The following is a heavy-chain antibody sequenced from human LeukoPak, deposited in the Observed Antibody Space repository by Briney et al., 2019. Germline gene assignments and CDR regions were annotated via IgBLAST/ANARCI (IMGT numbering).Heavy chain of an antibody. D-gene: IGHD3-22*01. CDR2: IYYSGST. CDR3: AREYYYDSSGYRY. J-gene: IGHJ4*02. CDR1: GGSISSSSYY. Sequence: SETLSLTCTVSGGSISSSSYYWGWIRQPPGKGLEWIGSIYYSGSTYYNPSLKSRVTISVDTSKNQFSLKLSSVTAADTAVYYCAREYYYDSSGYRYWGRGTLVTVSS. V-gene: IGHV4-39*02.